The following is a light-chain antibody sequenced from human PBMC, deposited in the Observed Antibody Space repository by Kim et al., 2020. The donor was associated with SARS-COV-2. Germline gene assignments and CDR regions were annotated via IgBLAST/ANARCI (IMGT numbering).Light chain of an antibody. V-gene: IGLV3-1*01. CDR3: QAWDSSAVF. Sequence: VSPGQTANITCSGDGLHNKCVSWYQQEPGQSPLLVIYQDMKRRSGIPERFSGSNLGNTATLTSSGTQAVDEADYYCQAWDSSAVFFGGGTKLTVL. J-gene: IGLJ2*01. CDR1: GLHNKC. CDR2: QDM.